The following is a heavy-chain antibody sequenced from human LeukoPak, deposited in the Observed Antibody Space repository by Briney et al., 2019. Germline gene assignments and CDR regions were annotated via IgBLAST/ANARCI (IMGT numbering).Heavy chain of an antibody. V-gene: IGHV4-4*09. Sequence: SETLSLTCTVSGGSISSYYWSWIWQPPGKGLEWIGYIYTSGSTNYNPSLKSRVTISVDTSKNQFSLKLSSVTAADTAVYYCARPRRDGYNGYYFDYWGQGTLVTVSS. CDR3: ARPRRDGYNGYYFDY. CDR1: GGSISSYY. D-gene: IGHD5-24*01. CDR2: IYTSGST. J-gene: IGHJ4*02.